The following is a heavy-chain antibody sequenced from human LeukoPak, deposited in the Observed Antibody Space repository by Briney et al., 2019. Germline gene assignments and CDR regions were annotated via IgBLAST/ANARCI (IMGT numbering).Heavy chain of an antibody. CDR3: ARGSGYDYYYGMDV. Sequence: PGGSLRLSCAGSGFTFSSYSMNWVRQAPGKGLEWVSSISSSSSYIYYADSVKGRFTISRDNAKNSLYLQMNSLRAEDTAVYYCARGSGYDYYYGMDVWGQGTTVTVSS. V-gene: IGHV3-21*01. J-gene: IGHJ6*02. CDR2: ISSSSSYI. D-gene: IGHD3-22*01. CDR1: GFTFSSYS.